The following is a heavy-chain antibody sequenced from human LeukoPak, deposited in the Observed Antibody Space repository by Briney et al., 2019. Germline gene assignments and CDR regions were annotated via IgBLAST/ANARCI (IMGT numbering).Heavy chain of an antibody. J-gene: IGHJ6*03. V-gene: IGHV1-18*01. CDR3: ARYKYYDSSGRLMDV. CDR1: GYTFTSYG. CDR2: ISAYNGNT. Sequence: ASVKVSCKASGYTFTSYGISWVRQAPGQGLEWMGWISAYNGNTNYAQKLQGRVTMTTDTSTSTAYMELRSLRSDDTAVYYCARYKYYDSSGRLMDVWGKGTTVTISS. D-gene: IGHD3-22*01.